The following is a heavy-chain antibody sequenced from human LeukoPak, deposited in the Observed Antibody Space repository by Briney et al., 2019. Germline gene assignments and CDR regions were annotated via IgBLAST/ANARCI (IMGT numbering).Heavy chain of an antibody. Sequence: SVKVSCKASGGTFSSYAISWVRQAPRQGLEWMGGIIPIFGTANYAQKFQGRVTITADESTSTAYMELSSLRSEDTAVYYCARGHYYGSGSYPSPDYWGQGTLVTVSS. CDR3: ARGHYYGSGSYPSPDY. CDR2: IIPIFGTA. CDR1: GGTFSSYA. V-gene: IGHV1-69*13. J-gene: IGHJ4*02. D-gene: IGHD3-10*01.